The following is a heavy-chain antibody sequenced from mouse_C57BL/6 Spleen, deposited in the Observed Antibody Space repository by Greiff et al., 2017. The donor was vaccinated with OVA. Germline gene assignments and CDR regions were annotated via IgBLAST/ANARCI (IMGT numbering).Heavy chain of an antibody. D-gene: IGHD4-1*01. Sequence: DVQLQESGPGLVKPSQSLSLTCSVTGYSITSGYYWNWIRQFPGNKLEWMGYISYDGSNNYNPSLKNRISITRDTSKNQFFLKLNSVTTEDTATYYCARGANWDVHFDYWGQGTTLTVSS. CDR3: ARGANWDVHFDY. J-gene: IGHJ2*01. V-gene: IGHV3-6*01. CDR1: GYSITSGYY. CDR2: ISYDGSN.